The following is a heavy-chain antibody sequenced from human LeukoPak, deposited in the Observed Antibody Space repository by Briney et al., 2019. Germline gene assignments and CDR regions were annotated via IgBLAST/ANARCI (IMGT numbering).Heavy chain of an antibody. D-gene: IGHD3-22*01. CDR2: INHSGST. CDR1: GRSFSGYS. Sequence: PSETLSLTCAAYGRSFSGYSWSWIRQPPGKGLEWIGEINHSGSTNYNPSLKSRVTISVDTSKNQFSLKPSSVTAADTAVYYCARGERPYYYASSGYYPDYWGQGTLVTATS. V-gene: IGHV4-34*01. CDR3: ARGERPYYYASSGYYPDY. J-gene: IGHJ4*02.